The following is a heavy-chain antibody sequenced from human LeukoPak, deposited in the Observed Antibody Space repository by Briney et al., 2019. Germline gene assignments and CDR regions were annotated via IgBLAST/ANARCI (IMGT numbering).Heavy chain of an antibody. CDR2: IKQDGSDQ. V-gene: IGHV3-7*01. CDR1: GFTFNSYW. D-gene: IGHD6-19*01. Sequence: PGGSLRLSCAASGFTFNSYWMSWVRQTPEKGLEWVANIKQDGSDQYYVDSLKGRFIISRDNAENSLYLQMNSLRVEDTAIYYCARGRFTSGSYPDYFDFWGQGTLFTVSS. J-gene: IGHJ4*02. CDR3: ARGRFTSGSYPDYFDF.